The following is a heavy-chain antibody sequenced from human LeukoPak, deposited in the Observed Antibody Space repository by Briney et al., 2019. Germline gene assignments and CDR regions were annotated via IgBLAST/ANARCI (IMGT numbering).Heavy chain of an antibody. CDR1: GYPFTGYY. CDR3: ARLADCSSSSCRSFDY. V-gene: IGHV1-2*02. J-gene: IGHJ4*02. D-gene: IGHD2-2*01. Sequence: APVKVSCKASGYPFTGYYLHWVRQAPGQGLEWMGWINPNSGFTNYAQKFQGRVTMTRDTSISTAYMELSRLRSDDTAVYYCARLADCSSSSCRSFDYWGQGTLVTVSS. CDR2: INPNSGFT.